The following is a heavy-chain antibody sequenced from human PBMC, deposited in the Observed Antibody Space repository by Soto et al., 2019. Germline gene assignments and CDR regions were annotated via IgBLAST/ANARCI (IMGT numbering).Heavy chain of an antibody. D-gene: IGHD2-21*02. Sequence: ASVKVSCKASGYTFTSYAMHWVRQAPGQRLEWMGWINAGNGNTKYSQKFQGRVTITRDTSASTAYMELSSLRSEDTAVYYCARSFVLVTALLYWCQGTLVTVSS. CDR2: INAGNGNT. CDR3: ARSFVLVTALLY. J-gene: IGHJ4*02. V-gene: IGHV1-3*01. CDR1: GYTFTSYA.